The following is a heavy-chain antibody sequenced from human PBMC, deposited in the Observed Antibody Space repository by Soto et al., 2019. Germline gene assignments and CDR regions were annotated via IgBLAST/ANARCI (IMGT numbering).Heavy chain of an antibody. CDR3: PKDLHDFASFFFYGMEV. V-gene: IGHV3-30*18. D-gene: IGHD2-21*02. J-gene: IGHJ6*01. Sequence: SLRLSCAASGFRFSSSGMHWVRHAPGKGVVGVAVIIYDGSKKEYVDSVKGRFTVSRDNSKDTVYLQMNNLRPEDTGVYYCPKDLHDFASFFFYGMEVWGQGTSVTVSS. CDR2: IIYDGSKK. CDR1: GFRFSSSG.